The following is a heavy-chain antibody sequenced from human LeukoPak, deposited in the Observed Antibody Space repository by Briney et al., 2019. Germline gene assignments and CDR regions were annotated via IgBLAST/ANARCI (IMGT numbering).Heavy chain of an antibody. CDR1: GGTFSSYA. CDR2: IIPIFGTA. V-gene: IGHV1-69*13. Sequence: ASVKVSCKASGGTFSSYAISWVRQAPGQGLEWMGGIIPIFGTANYAQKFQGRVTITADESTSTAYMELSSLRSEDTAVYYCARGRSAFGPDDYWGQGTLVTVSS. CDR3: ARGRSAFGPDDY. D-gene: IGHD3/OR15-3a*01. J-gene: IGHJ4*02.